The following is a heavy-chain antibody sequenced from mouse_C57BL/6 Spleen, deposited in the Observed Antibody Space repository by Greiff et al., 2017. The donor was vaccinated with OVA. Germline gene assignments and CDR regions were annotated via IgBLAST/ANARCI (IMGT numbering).Heavy chain of an antibody. Sequence: QVQLQQPGAELVKPGASVKMSCKASGYTFTSYWITWVKQRPGQGLEWIGDIYPGSGSTNYNEKFKSKATLTVDTSSSTAYMQLSSLTSEDSAVYDCARSGNDDTYDFDYWGQGTTLTVSS. CDR1: GYTFTSYW. CDR2: IYPGSGST. V-gene: IGHV1-55*01. CDR3: ARSGNDDTYDFDY. J-gene: IGHJ2*01. D-gene: IGHD2-12*01.